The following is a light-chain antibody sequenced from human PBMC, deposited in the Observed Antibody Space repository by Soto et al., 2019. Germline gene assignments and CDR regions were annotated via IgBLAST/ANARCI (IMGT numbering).Light chain of an antibody. V-gene: IGKV3-15*01. CDR2: GAS. CDR3: PQYNNWPPVT. CDR1: QSVSSN. Sequence: EIVMTQSPATLSVSPGERATLSCRASQSVSSNLAWYQQKPGQAPRLLIYGASTRATGIPARFSGSGSGTEFTLTISSLQSEDFAVYYCPQYNNWPPVTFGPGTKVDI. J-gene: IGKJ3*01.